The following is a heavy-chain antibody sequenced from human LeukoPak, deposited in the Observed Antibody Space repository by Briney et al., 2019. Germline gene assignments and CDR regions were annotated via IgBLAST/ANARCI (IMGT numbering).Heavy chain of an antibody. Sequence: SETLSLTCTVSGGSISSYYWSWIRQPPGKGLEWIGYIYYSGSTNYNPSLKSRVTISVDTSKNQFSLKLGSVTAADTAVYYCARHRMVRGVIITRNWFDPWGQGTLVTVSS. CDR1: GGSISSYY. J-gene: IGHJ5*02. CDR2: IYYSGST. D-gene: IGHD3-10*01. V-gene: IGHV4-59*08. CDR3: ARHRMVRGVIITRNWFDP.